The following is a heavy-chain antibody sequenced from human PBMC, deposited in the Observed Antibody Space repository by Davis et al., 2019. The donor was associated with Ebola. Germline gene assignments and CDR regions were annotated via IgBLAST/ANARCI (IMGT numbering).Heavy chain of an antibody. D-gene: IGHD1-26*01. CDR2: ISGSGGST. Sequence: GESLKISCAASGFTFSSYAMSWVRQAPGKGLEWVSAISGSGGSTYYADSVKGRFTISRDNSKNTMYLQMNSLRAGDTAVYYCAKDGEWELLLFDYWGQGTLVTVSS. CDR1: GFTFSSYA. CDR3: AKDGEWELLLFDY. J-gene: IGHJ4*02. V-gene: IGHV3-23*01.